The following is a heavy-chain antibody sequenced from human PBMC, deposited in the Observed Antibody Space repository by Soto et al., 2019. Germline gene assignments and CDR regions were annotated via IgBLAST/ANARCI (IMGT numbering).Heavy chain of an antibody. J-gene: IGHJ6*03. V-gene: IGHV3-23*01. D-gene: IGHD3-10*01. CDR2: ISGSGGHT. CDR1: GFTFSNYA. Sequence: GGSLRLSCAASGFTFSNYAMSWVRQAPGKGLEWVSAISGSGGHTYYPDSVKGRFTISRDNSKNTLYLQMHSLRAEDTAVYYCAKGSAEYSGSGGWGGDQGEGGGGWWCAVSSGRGTKTDEPQYENTRYTITRTLPTRRWCQRWKGGRGGSGQIMCGGKG. CDR3: AKGSAEYSGSGGWGGDQGEGGGGWWCAVSSGRGTKTDEPQYENTRYTITRTLPTRRWCQRWKGGRGGSGQIMC.